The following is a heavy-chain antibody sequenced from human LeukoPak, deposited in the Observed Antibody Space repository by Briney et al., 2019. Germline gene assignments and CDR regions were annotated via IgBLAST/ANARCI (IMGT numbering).Heavy chain of an antibody. D-gene: IGHD3-10*01. CDR1: GYSFTSYS. V-gene: IGHV5-10-1*01. CDR2: IDPSDSYN. J-gene: IGHJ3*02. CDR3: ARLRVRGVIGAFDI. Sequence: KLGESLKISCMGSGYSFTSYSISWVRQMPGKGLEWMGRIDPSDSYNNYRPSFQGHVTISADKYISTAYLQWSSLKASDTAMYYCARLRVRGVIGAFDIWGQGTMVTVSS.